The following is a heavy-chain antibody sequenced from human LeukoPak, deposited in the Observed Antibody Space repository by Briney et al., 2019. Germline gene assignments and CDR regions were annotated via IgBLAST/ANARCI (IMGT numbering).Heavy chain of an antibody. D-gene: IGHD1-26*01. CDR2: ISSRGSSI. CDR1: GFTFSSYS. J-gene: IGHJ6*03. Sequence: GGSLRLSCAASGFTFSSYSMNWVRQAPGKGLEWVSYISSRGSSIYYADSVKGRFTISRDNAKNSLYLQLNSLRAEDTAVYYCARDPYSGGYGNYYYYYMDVWGKGTTVTISS. V-gene: IGHV3-48*01. CDR3: ARDPYSGGYGNYYYYYMDV.